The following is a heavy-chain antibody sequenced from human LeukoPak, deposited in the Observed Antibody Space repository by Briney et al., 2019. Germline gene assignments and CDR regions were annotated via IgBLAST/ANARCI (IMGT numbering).Heavy chain of an antibody. CDR1: GDSVSSNSAA. J-gene: IGHJ6*02. CDR3: ARVKTVATILGQVYYYGMDV. Sequence: PSQTLSLTCAISGDSVSSNSAAWNWIRQSPSRGLEWLGRTYYRSKWYNDYAVSVKSRITINPDTSKNQFSLQLNSVTPEDTAVYYCARVKTVATILGQVYYYGMDVWGQGTTVTVSS. V-gene: IGHV6-1*01. D-gene: IGHD5-12*01. CDR2: TYYRSKWYN.